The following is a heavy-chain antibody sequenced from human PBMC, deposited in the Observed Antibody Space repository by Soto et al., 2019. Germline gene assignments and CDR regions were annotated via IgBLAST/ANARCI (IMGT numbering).Heavy chain of an antibody. V-gene: IGHV3-30*18. J-gene: IGHJ6*02. CDR1: GFTFSSYG. CDR3: AKDGCGDCYANPQYYYYGIDV. D-gene: IGHD2-21*02. Sequence: QVQLVESGGGVVQPGRSLRLSCAASGFTFSSYGMHWVRQAPGKGLDWVAVISYDGSNKYYADSVKGRFTISRDNSKSTLFLQMNSLRAEDTAVYYCAKDGCGDCYANPQYYYYGIDVWGQGTTVTVSS. CDR2: ISYDGSNK.